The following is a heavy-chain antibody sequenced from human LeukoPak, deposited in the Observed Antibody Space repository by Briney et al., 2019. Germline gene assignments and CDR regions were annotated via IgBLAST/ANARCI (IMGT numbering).Heavy chain of an antibody. J-gene: IGHJ4*02. CDR2: ISSEGITI. Sequence: GGSLRLSCAASGFTFSDYYMTWIRQAPGKGPEWVSYISSEGITIHYADSVKGRFTVSRDNAKNSVYLQMNSLRAEDTAVYYCARDPYYYASDCWGQGALVTVSS. CDR1: GFTFSDYY. D-gene: IGHD3-10*01. V-gene: IGHV3-11*04. CDR3: ARDPYYYASDC.